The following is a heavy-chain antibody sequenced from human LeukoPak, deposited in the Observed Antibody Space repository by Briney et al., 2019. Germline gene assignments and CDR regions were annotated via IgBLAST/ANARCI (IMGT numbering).Heavy chain of an antibody. CDR2: INHSGST. J-gene: IGHJ4*02. CDR1: GGSFSDYY. V-gene: IGHV4-34*01. CDR3: ARGGRSYYDSSGYYYS. D-gene: IGHD3-22*01. Sequence: PSETLSLTCTVYGGSFSDYYWSWIRQPPGKGLEWIGEINHSGSTNYSPSLKSRVTISVDTSNNQFSLKLSSVTAAGTAVYYCARGGRSYYDSSGYYYSWGQGILVTVSS.